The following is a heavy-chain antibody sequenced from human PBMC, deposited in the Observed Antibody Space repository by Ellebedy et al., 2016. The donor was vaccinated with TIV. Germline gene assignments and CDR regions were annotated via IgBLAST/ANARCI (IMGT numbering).Heavy chain of an antibody. CDR1: GLTFNLYA. CDR2: ITRYGDAS. CDR3: AKDPDGDYVPFDY. V-gene: IGHV3-23*01. J-gene: IGHJ4*02. D-gene: IGHD3-10*02. Sequence: GGSLRLXXVVSGLTFNLYAMSWVRQAPGKGLEWVSSITRYGDASHYADSVRGRFTISRDDSKKTLYLQMDRLRADDTAIYFCAKDPDGDYVPFDYWGQGTLVTVSS.